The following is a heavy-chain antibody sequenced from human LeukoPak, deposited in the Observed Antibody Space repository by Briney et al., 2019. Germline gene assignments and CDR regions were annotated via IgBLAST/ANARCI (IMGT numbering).Heavy chain of an antibody. CDR3: TRRDPVSRGYMYGSAFDI. D-gene: IGHD5-18*01. CDR1: GYTFTGYY. Sequence: GASVKVSCKASGYTFTGYYMHWVRQAPGQGLEWMGRINPNSGGTDYAQKFQGRVTLTRDTSISTAYMELSRLRSDDTAVYYCTRRDPVSRGYMYGSAFDIWGQGTMVTVSS. V-gene: IGHV1-2*06. J-gene: IGHJ3*02. CDR2: INPNSGGT.